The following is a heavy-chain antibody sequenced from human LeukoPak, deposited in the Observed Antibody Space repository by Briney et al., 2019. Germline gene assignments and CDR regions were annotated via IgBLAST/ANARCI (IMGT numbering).Heavy chain of an antibody. CDR1: GYTFINYA. D-gene: IGHD2-15*01. CDR2: INVGNGKT. J-gene: IGHJ4*02. CDR3: ARDYSRQRLCDF. V-gene: IGHV1-3*01. Sequence: ASVKVSCKASGYTFINYAMHWVRQAPGQRLEWMGWINVGNGKTKYSQKLQGRVTITRDTSASTSYMELSSLRSEDTAVYYCARDYSRQRLCDFWGQGTLVTVSS.